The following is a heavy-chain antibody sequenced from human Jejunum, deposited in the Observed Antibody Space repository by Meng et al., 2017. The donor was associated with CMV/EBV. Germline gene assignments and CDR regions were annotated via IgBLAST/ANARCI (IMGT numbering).Heavy chain of an antibody. Sequence: ERQGTGKGHEMGAVISYDGIIDYYTDSVQGRLTISRDNSKNTLYLQMNSLRADDTAIYYCARGRVSYTTWSPQAYWGQGTLVTVSS. V-gene: IGHV3-30*03. CDR2: ISYDGIID. D-gene: IGHD6-6*01. CDR3: ARGRVSYTTWSPQAY. J-gene: IGHJ4*02.